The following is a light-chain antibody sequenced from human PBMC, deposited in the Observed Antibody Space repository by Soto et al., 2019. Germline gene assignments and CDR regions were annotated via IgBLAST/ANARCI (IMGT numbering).Light chain of an antibody. Sequence: EIVLTQSPATLSLSPGERATLSCRASQSVSSSLAWYQQKAGQAPRLLIYAASHRATGIPARFSGSGSGTDFSLTISSLEPEDFAIYYCQQRSNWPRTFGQRTKVEIK. V-gene: IGKV3-11*01. CDR3: QQRSNWPRT. CDR2: AAS. CDR1: QSVSSS. J-gene: IGKJ1*01.